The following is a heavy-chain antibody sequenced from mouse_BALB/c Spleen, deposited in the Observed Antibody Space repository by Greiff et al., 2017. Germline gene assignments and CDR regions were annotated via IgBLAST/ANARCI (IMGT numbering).Heavy chain of an antibody. Sequence: VQLQPSGAELVQPGASVTLSCKASGYTFPSYYMYWVKQRPGQGLEWIGEINPSNGGTNFNENFQSKATLTVDKSSSTASMHLSSLTSEDSAVFYCTRRRVMTTWFAYWGQGTLVTGSA. CDR3: TRRRVMTTWFAY. J-gene: IGHJ3*01. CDR1: GYTFPSYY. V-gene: IGHV1S81*02. D-gene: IGHD2-4*01. CDR2: INPSNGGT.